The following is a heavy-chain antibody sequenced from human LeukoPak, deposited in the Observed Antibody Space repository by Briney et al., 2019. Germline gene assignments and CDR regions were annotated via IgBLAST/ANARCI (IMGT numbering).Heavy chain of an antibody. CDR2: MNPNSGNT. CDR1: GYTFTGYY. V-gene: IGHV1-8*02. D-gene: IGHD3-16*02. J-gene: IGHJ4*02. CDR3: ARSNSPQYYDYVWGSYREFDY. Sequence: ASVKVPCKTSGYTFTGYYMHWVRQAPGQGLEWMGWMNPNSGNTGYAQKFQGRVTMTRNTSISTAYMELSSLRSEDTAVYYCARSNSPQYYDYVWGSYREFDYWGQGTLVTVSS.